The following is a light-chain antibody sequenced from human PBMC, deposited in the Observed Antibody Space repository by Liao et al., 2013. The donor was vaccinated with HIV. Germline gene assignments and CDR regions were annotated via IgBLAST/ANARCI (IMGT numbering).Light chain of an antibody. CDR1: KLGDKY. V-gene: IGLV3-1*01. CDR3: QAWDSSTWV. Sequence: SYELTQPPSVSVSPGQTASITCSGDKLGDKYACWYQQKPGQSPVLVIYQDXKRPSGIPERFSGSNSGNTATLTISGTQAMDEADYYCQAWDSSTWVFGGGTKLTVL. J-gene: IGLJ3*02. CDR2: QDX.